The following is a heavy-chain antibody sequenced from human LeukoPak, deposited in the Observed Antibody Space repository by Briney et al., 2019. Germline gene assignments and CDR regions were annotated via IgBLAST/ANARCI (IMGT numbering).Heavy chain of an antibody. CDR2: INPSGGST. J-gene: IGHJ4*02. CDR1: GYTFTSYY. Sequence: ASVKVSCKASGYTFTSYYMHWVRQAPGQGLEWMGIINPSGGSTSYAQKFQGRVTMTRDTSTSTVYMELSSLRSEDTAVYYCARDYDYVWGSYRYLFVYWGQGTLVTVSS. D-gene: IGHD3-16*02. CDR3: ARDYDYVWGSYRYLFVY. V-gene: IGHV1-46*01.